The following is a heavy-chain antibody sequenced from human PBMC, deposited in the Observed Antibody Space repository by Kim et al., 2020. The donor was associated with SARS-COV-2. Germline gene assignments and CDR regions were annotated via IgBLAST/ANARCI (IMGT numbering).Heavy chain of an antibody. J-gene: IGHJ6*02. CDR2: ISYDGSNK. V-gene: IGHV3-30-3*01. CDR1: GFTFSSYA. Sequence: GGSLRLSCAASGFTFSSYAMHWVRQAPGKGLEWVAVISYDGSNKYYADSVKGRFTISRDNSKNTLYLQMNSLRAEDTAVYYCARETSITIFGVEYYYYGMDVWGQGTTVTVSS. CDR3: ARETSITIFGVEYYYYGMDV. D-gene: IGHD3-3*01.